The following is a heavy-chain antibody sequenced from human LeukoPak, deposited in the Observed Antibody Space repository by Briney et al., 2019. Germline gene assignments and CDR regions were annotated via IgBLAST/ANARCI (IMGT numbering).Heavy chain of an antibody. CDR2: VYTSGTT. CDR3: ARGRYCTDGSCYFDY. CDR1: RGSISTFY. D-gene: IGHD2-15*01. Sequence: SETLSLTCTVSRGSISTFYWSWIRQPAGKGLEWIGHVYTSGTTNYNPSLKSRVTMSIDTSKNQFSLKLSSVTAADTAVYYCARGRYCTDGSCYFDYWGQGTLVTVSS. V-gene: IGHV4-4*07. J-gene: IGHJ4*02.